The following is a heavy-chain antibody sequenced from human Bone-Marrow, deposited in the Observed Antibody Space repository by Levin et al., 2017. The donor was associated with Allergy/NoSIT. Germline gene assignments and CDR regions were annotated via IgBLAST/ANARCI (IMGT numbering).Heavy chain of an antibody. CDR2: ITHTGSS. D-gene: IGHD5-12*01. J-gene: IGHJ4*02. CDR3: ARGRASGFDFRF. Sequence: SQTLSLTCAVSGGTFSGFYWGWFRPSPGQGLEWLGEITHTGSSNYIPSLTGRMTLSLDTPKNQFSLNLLSVTAAATAVYYWARGRASGFDFRFWGQGTLVTVSS. CDR1: GGTFSGFY. V-gene: IGHV4-34*01.